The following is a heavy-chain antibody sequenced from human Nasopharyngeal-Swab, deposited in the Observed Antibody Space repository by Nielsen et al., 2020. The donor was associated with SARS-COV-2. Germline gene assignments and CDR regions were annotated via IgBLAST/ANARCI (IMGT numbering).Heavy chain of an antibody. V-gene: IGHV4-39*02. D-gene: IGHD6-19*01. Sequence: WIRQPPGKGPEWIGSIYYSGSTYYNPSLSRRGTISVDTSKNHFSLKLSSVTAPDTAVYYCASRIAVASGHYRPFDYWGQGTLVTVSS. J-gene: IGHJ4*02. CDR2: IYYSGST. CDR3: ASRIAVASGHYRPFDY.